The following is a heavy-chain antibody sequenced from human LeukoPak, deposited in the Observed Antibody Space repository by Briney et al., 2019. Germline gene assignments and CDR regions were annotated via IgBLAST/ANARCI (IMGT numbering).Heavy chain of an antibody. Sequence: GGSLRLSCAASGFSFSTYWVTWVRPAPGKGLEWVPHIKPDGSREDYVDSVKGRFTISRDNAKNSLYLQMNNLRVEDTAIYYCARDTWNYLLDYWGQGILVTVSS. CDR2: IKPDGSRE. J-gene: IGHJ4*02. V-gene: IGHV3-7*01. CDR3: ARDTWNYLLDY. D-gene: IGHD3-10*01. CDR1: GFSFSTYW.